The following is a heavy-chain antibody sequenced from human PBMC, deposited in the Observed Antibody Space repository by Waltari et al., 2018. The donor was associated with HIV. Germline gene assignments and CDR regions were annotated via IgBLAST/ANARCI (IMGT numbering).Heavy chain of an antibody. V-gene: IGHV3-74*01. Sequence: EVQLVESGGGLVQPGGSLRLSCAASGFTFSSYWMHWVRQAPGKGRVWVSHINREGGSTSYADSVKGRFTSSRDNAKNTLYLQMNSLRAEDTAVYYCARVQGYSYAVNWFDPWGQGTLVTVSS. CDR3: ARVQGYSYAVNWFDP. CDR1: GFTFSSYW. CDR2: INREGGST. D-gene: IGHD5-18*01. J-gene: IGHJ5*02.